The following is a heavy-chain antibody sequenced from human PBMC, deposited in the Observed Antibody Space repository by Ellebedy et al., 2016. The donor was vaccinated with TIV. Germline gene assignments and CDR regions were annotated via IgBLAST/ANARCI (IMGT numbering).Heavy chain of an antibody. CDR2: INQDGSRK. Sequence: GESLKISCAASGFTFNRNWMSWVRQAPGKGLEWVANINQDGSRKDCVESVKGRFTISRDNAENSVYLQMNSLRGEDTAVYFCASAGVGRTPFDYWGQGTLVTVSS. V-gene: IGHV3-7*03. J-gene: IGHJ4*02. CDR1: GFTFNRNW. CDR3: ASAGVGRTPFDY. D-gene: IGHD2-8*01.